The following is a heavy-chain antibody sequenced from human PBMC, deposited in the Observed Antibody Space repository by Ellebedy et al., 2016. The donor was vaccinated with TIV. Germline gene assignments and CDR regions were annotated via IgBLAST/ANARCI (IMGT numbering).Heavy chain of an antibody. Sequence: ASVKVSXKVSTYTLGELSMHWVRQAPGKGLEWMRGFDPESGEIIYAQKFQGRVTMTDDTSTDTVYMELSSLRPDDTAIYYCATEGVEGVPGKYLWGQGTRVSVSS. CDR3: ATEGVEGVPGKYL. J-gene: IGHJ4*02. CDR1: TYTLGELS. CDR2: FDPESGEI. V-gene: IGHV1-24*01. D-gene: IGHD1-20*01.